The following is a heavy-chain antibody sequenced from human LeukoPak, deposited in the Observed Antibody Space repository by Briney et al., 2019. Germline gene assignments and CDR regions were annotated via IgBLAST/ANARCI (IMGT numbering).Heavy chain of an antibody. D-gene: IGHD6-13*01. CDR1: GGSFSGYY. Sequence: PSETLSLTCAVYGGSFSGYYWSWIRQPPGKGLEWIGEINHSGSTNYNPSLKSRVTISVDTSKNQFSLKLSSVTAADTAVYYCARERVRYSSSPFDYWGQGTLVTVSS. V-gene: IGHV4-34*01. CDR3: ARERVRYSSSPFDY. CDR2: INHSGST. J-gene: IGHJ4*02.